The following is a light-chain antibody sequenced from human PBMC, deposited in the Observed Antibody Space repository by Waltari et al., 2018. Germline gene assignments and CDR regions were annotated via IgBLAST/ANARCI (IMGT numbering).Light chain of an antibody. CDR3: QQYNNWPPRFT. CDR2: SAS. CDR1: QSVGYN. J-gene: IGKJ3*01. V-gene: IGKV3-15*01. Sequence: EIVMTQSPATLSVSPGERATLSCRDSQSVGYNLAWYQQKPGQAPRPLIHSASTRATGIPARFSGSGSGTEFTLTISSLQSEDFAVYYCQQYNNWPPRFTFGPGTKVDIK.